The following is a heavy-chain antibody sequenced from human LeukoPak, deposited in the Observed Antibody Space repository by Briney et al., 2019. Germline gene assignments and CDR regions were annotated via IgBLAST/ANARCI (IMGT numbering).Heavy chain of an antibody. CDR2: IYYSGST. V-gene: IGHV4-39*01. CDR1: GGSISSSSYY. D-gene: IGHD6-25*01. Sequence: SETLSLTCTVSGGSISSSSYYWGWIRQPPGKGLEWIGSIYYSGSTYYNPSLKSRVTISVDTSKNQFSLKLSSVTAADTAVYYCARRAAYYFDYWGKGTLVTVSS. J-gene: IGHJ4*02. CDR3: ARRAAYYFDY.